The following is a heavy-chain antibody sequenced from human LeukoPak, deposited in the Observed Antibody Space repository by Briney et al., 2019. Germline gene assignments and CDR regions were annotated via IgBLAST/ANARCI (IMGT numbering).Heavy chain of an antibody. CDR2: IHPGDSDT. D-gene: IGHD2-15*01. CDR1: GYSFTSYW. Sequence: GESLKISCKGSGYSFTSYWIGWVRQMPGKGLEWMGIIHPGDSDTRYSPSFQGQVTISADKSINTAYLQWSSLKASDTAMYYCAAPLQYCSGGSCYSGYYYYGMDVWGQGTTVTVSS. V-gene: IGHV5-51*01. CDR3: AAPLQYCSGGSCYSGYYYYGMDV. J-gene: IGHJ6*02.